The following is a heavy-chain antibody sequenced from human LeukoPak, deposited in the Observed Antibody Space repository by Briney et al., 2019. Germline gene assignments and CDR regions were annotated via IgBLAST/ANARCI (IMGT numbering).Heavy chain of an antibody. CDR3: ARPGVSYYDSSGYYDY. CDR1: GFTFSSYA. D-gene: IGHD3-22*01. CDR2: ISGSGGST. Sequence: PGGSLRLSCAASGFTFSSYAVSWVRQAPGKGLEWVSAISGSGGSTYYADSVKGRFTISRDNSKNTLYLQMNSLRAADTAVYYCARPGVSYYDSSGYYDYWGQGTLVTVSS. V-gene: IGHV3-23*01. J-gene: IGHJ4*02.